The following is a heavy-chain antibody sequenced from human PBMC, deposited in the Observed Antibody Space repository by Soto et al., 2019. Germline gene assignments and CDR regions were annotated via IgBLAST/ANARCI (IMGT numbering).Heavy chain of an antibody. CDR2: ISGSGGST. CDR1: GFTFSSYA. Sequence: GGSLRLSCAASGFTFSSYAMSWVRQAPGKGLEWVSAISGSGGSTYYADSVKGRFTISRDNSKNTLYLQMNSLRAEDTALYYCAKGEHYYDSSGYYYWGQGTLVTVSS. CDR3: AKGEHYYDSSGYYY. J-gene: IGHJ4*02. D-gene: IGHD3-22*01. V-gene: IGHV3-23*01.